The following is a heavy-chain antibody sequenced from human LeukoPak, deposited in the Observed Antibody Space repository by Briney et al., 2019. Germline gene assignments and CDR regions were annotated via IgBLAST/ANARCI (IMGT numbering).Heavy chain of an antibody. Sequence: VASVKVSCKASGGTFSSYTISWVRQAPGQGPEWMGRIIPILGIANYAQKFQGRVTITADKSTSTAYMELSSLRSEDTAVYYCAREEYSSGSGDYWGQGTLVTVSS. V-gene: IGHV1-69*04. CDR1: GGTFSSYT. CDR3: AREEYSSGSGDY. D-gene: IGHD6-19*01. CDR2: IIPILGIA. J-gene: IGHJ4*02.